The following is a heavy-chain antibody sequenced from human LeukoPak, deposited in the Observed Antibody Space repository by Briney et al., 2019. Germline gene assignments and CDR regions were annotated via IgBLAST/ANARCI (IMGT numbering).Heavy chain of an antibody. J-gene: IGHJ4*02. V-gene: IGHV4-4*07. CDR2: IYTSGST. Sequence: SETLSLTCTVSGGSISSYYWSWIRQPAGKGLEWVGRIYTSGSTNYNPSLKSRLTMSVDTSKNQFSLRLSSVTAADTAVYYCARGGWSLGSFDYWGQGTLVTVSS. CDR1: GGSISSYY. CDR3: ARGGWSLGSFDY. D-gene: IGHD6-19*01.